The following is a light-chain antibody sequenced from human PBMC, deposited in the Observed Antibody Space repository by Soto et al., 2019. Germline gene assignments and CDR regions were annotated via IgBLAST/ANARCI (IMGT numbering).Light chain of an antibody. V-gene: IGKV2-30*01. Sequence: DVVMTQSPLSLPVTLGQPASISCRSSQSLVYSDGNTYLNWFQQRPGQSPRRLIDKVSNRDSGVPDRFSGSGAGTDFTGKTSRVEAEDVGVDYCMQATRASGGTFGQGTKVESK. CDR2: KVS. CDR1: QSLVYSDGNTY. J-gene: IGKJ1*01. CDR3: MQATRASGGT.